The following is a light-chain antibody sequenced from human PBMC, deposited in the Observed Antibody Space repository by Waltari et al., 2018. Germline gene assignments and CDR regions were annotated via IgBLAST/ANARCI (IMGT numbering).Light chain of an antibody. CDR3: QQRYNWPAT. CDR2: DAS. J-gene: IGKJ3*01. CDR1: QGISSY. V-gene: IGKV3-11*01. Sequence: VLTQPPATLSLSPGERATLPCRASQGISSYLAWYQHKPGQPPSLLIYDASNRATGIPARFSGSGSGTDFTLTISSLEPEDFAVYYCQQRYNWPATFGPGTKVAIK.